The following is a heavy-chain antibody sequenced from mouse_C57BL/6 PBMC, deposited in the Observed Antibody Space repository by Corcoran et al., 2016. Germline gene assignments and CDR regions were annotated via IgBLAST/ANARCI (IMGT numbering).Heavy chain of an antibody. CDR3: ARGYYYGSRPNNDY. Sequence: QVQLQQSGPELVQPGALVKSSCKASGYTFTSYDRNWVKQRPGQGLEWIGWIYPRDGSTKYNEKFKGKATLTVDTSASTAYMDLHSLTSEDSAVYFCARGYYYGSRPNNDYWGQGTTLTVS. D-gene: IGHD1-1*01. V-gene: IGHV1-85*01. CDR2: IYPRDGST. CDR1: GYTFTSYD. J-gene: IGHJ2*01.